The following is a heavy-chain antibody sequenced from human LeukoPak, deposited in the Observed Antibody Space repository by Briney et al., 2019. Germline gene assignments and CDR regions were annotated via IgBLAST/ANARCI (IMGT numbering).Heavy chain of an antibody. CDR2: INTDGST. CDR3: AKDRWEMATSHFDY. CDR1: GFSVSSYE. D-gene: IGHD5-24*01. V-gene: IGHV3-48*03. Sequence: GGSLRLSCAASGFSVSSYEMNWVRQAPAKGLEWISYINTDGSTHYADSVKGRFTISRDNSKNTLYLQMNSLRAEDTAVYYCAKDRWEMATSHFDYWGQGTLVTVSS. J-gene: IGHJ4*02.